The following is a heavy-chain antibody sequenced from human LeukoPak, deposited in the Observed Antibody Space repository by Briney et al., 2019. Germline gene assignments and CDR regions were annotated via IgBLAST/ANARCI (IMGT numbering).Heavy chain of an antibody. CDR3: ASQRFSRPSSYYYYMDV. J-gene: IGHJ6*03. Sequence: PSETLSLTCAVYGGSFSGYYWSWIRQPPGKGLEWIGEINHSGSTNYNPSLKSRVTISVDTSKNQFSLKLSSVTAADTAVYYCASQRFSRPSSYYYYMDVWGKGTTVTVSS. CDR2: INHSGST. V-gene: IGHV4-34*01. D-gene: IGHD3-3*01. CDR1: GGSFSGYY.